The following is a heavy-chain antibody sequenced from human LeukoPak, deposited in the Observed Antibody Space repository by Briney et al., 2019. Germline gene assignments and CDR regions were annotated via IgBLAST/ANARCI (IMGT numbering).Heavy chain of an antibody. CDR3: ARGRVVGAAGDFDY. Sequence: GASVKVSCKASGGTFSTFAISWVRQAPGQGLEWMGGIIPIFGTANYAQKFQGRVTITADESTSTAYMELSSLRSEDTAVYYCARGRVVGAAGDFDYWGQGTLVTVSS. J-gene: IGHJ4*02. CDR2: IIPIFGTA. CDR1: GGTFSTFA. D-gene: IGHD1-26*01. V-gene: IGHV1-69*01.